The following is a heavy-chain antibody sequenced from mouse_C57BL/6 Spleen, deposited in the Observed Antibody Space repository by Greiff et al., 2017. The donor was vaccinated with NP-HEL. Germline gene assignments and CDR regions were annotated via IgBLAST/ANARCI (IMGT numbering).Heavy chain of an antibody. Sequence: EVKVVESGGGLVKPGGSLKLSCAASGFTFSDYGMHWVRQAPEKGLEWVAYISSGSSTIYYADTVKGRFTISRDNAKYTLFLQMTSLRSEDTAMYYCARKSNYWYFDVWGTGTTVTVSS. CDR3: ARKSNYWYFDV. V-gene: IGHV5-17*01. CDR1: GFTFSDYG. CDR2: ISSGSSTI. D-gene: IGHD1-3*01. J-gene: IGHJ1*03.